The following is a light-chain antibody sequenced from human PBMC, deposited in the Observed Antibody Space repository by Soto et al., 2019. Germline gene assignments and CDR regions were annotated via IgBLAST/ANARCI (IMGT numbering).Light chain of an antibody. CDR1: QSIDNW. CDR3: LHYNGYPYT. Sequence: DIQMTQSPSPLSASIGDRVTITCRASQSIDNWLAWYQQKPGKAPQLLIYDASRVKTGVPSRFTASGSGTEFTLTINTLQADDSATYFCLHYNGYPYTFGPGTKVDI. V-gene: IGKV1-5*01. J-gene: IGKJ2*01. CDR2: DAS.